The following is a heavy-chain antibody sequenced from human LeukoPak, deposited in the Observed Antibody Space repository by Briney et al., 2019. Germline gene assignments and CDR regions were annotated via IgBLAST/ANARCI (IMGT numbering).Heavy chain of an antibody. CDR2: INHSGST. D-gene: IGHD6-19*01. V-gene: IGHV4-34*01. J-gene: IGHJ4*02. Sequence: SETLSLTCAVYGWSFSGYYWSWIRQPPGTGLEWIGEINHSGSTNYNPSLNSRVTISVDASKNQFSLKLSSVTAADTAVYYCSRRVRAVAADYWGQGTLVTVSS. CDR3: SRRVRAVAADY. CDR1: GWSFSGYY.